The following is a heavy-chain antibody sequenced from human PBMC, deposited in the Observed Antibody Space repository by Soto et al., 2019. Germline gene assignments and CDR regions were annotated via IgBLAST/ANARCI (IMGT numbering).Heavy chain of an antibody. D-gene: IGHD2-2*01. CDR3: EKLEPDLRIVVVPAALPPYFDY. J-gene: IGHJ4*02. CDR1: GFTFSSYA. Sequence: EVQLLESGGGLVQPGGSLRLSCAASGFTFSSYAMSWVRQAPGKGLEWVSAISGSGGSTYYADSVKGRFTISRDNSKNALYLQMNSLRAEDSAVYYCEKLEPDLRIVVVPAALPPYFDYWGQGTLVTVSS. V-gene: IGHV3-23*01. CDR2: ISGSGGST.